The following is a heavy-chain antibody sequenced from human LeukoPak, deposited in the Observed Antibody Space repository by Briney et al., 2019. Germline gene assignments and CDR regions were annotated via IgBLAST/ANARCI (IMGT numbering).Heavy chain of an antibody. CDR2: ISAYNGNT. V-gene: IGHV1-18*04. J-gene: IGHJ4*02. Sequence: ASVKVSCKASGYTFTSYGISWVRQAPGQGLEWMGWISAYNGNTNYAQKLQGRVTMTIDTSTSTAYMELRSLRSDDTAVYYCARSLAVAGTGFLFYWGQGTLVTVSS. CDR1: GYTFTSYG. D-gene: IGHD6-19*01. CDR3: ARSLAVAGTGFLFY.